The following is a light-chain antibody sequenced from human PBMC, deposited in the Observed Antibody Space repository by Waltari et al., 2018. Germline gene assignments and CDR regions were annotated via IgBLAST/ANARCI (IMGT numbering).Light chain of an antibody. CDR1: QDISNY. J-gene: IGKJ2*01. Sequence: DIQMTQSPSSLSASVGDRVTITCQATQDISNYLNWHQQKPGKAPKLLIQDASNLETGVPSRLSGSGSGTDFTCTISSLQPEDVATYFCQQYENLPYTFGQGTKLEIK. V-gene: IGKV1-33*01. CDR2: DAS. CDR3: QQYENLPYT.